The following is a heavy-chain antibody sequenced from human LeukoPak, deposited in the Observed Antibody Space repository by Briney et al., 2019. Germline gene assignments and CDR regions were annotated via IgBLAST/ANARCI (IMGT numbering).Heavy chain of an antibody. Sequence: TSSQTLSLTCTVSGGSISSGSYYWSWIRQPAGKVLEWIGRIYTSGSTNYNPSLKSRVTISVDTSKNQFSLKLSSVTAADTAVYYCARDYADYYYGMDAWGQGTTVTVSS. CDR2: IYTSGST. CDR1: GGSISSGSYY. V-gene: IGHV4-61*02. D-gene: IGHD4-17*01. J-gene: IGHJ6*02. CDR3: ARDYADYYYGMDA.